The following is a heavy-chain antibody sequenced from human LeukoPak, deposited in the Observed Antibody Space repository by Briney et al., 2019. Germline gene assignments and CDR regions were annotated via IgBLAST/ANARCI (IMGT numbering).Heavy chain of an antibody. V-gene: IGHV4-59*01. CDR1: GGSISSYY. CDR2: IYYSGST. Sequence: SETLSLTCTVSGGSISSYYWSWIRQPPGKGLEWIGYIYYSGSTNYNPSLKSRVTISVDTSKNQFSLKLSSVTAADTAVYYCARVSRLLWFGELESTYYFDYWGQGTLATVSS. CDR3: ARVSRLLWFGELESTYYFDY. J-gene: IGHJ4*02. D-gene: IGHD3-10*01.